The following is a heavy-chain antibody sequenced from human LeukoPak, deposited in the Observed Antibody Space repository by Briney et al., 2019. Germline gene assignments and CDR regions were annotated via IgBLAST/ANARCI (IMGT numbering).Heavy chain of an antibody. Sequence: ASVKVSCKASGGTFRSYAINWVRQAPGQGLEWMGGIIPMFGTANHAQKFQGRVTITADESTSTAYMELRSLRSDDTAVYYCARDRYCSSTSCYAADYWGQGTLVTVSS. V-gene: IGHV1-69*13. CDR3: ARDRYCSSTSCYAADY. CDR1: GGTFRSYA. J-gene: IGHJ4*02. CDR2: IIPMFGTA. D-gene: IGHD2-2*01.